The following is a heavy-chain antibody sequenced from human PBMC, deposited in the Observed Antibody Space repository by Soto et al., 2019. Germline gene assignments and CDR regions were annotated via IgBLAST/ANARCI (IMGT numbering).Heavy chain of an antibody. CDR1: GFKFSTYG. J-gene: IGHJ6*04. CDR3: AKGLVGYVFGVQDYYFGMDV. CDR2: ISYDGNNK. D-gene: IGHD1-26*01. Sequence: QVPLVESGGGVVQPGRSLRLSCGASGFKFSTYGMHWVRQAPGKGLEWVAVISYDGNNKDYADSVKGRFTISRDNSKNTSYLQMNSLRGEDTAVYYCAKGLVGYVFGVQDYYFGMDVWGKGTTVAVSS. V-gene: IGHV3-30*18.